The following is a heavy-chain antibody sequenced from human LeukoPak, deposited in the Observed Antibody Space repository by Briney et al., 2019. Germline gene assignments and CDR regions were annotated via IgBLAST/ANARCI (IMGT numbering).Heavy chain of an antibody. CDR1: GYTFTSYG. J-gene: IGHJ6*02. V-gene: IGHV1-18*01. CDR3: ARDSVGSGWSQDYYGMDV. CDR2: ISAYNGNT. D-gene: IGHD6-19*01. Sequence: ASVKVSCKASGYTFTSYGISWVRQAPGQGLEWMGWISAYNGNTNYAQKLQGRFTMTTDTSTSTAYMELRSLRSDDTAVYYCARDSVGSGWSQDYYGMDVWGQGTTVTVSS.